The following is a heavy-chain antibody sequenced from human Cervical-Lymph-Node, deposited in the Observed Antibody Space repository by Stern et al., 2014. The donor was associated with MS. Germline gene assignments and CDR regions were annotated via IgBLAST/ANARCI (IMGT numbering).Heavy chain of an antibody. J-gene: IGHJ6*02. CDR3: ARDCRLRYFDNYGMDV. D-gene: IGHD3-9*01. CDR1: GGSISSGSYY. CDR2: IYTSGST. V-gene: IGHV4-61*02. Sequence: QVQLQESGPGLVKPSQTLSLTCTVSGGSISSGSYYWSWIRQPAGKGLEWIGRIYTSGSTNYNPSLKSRVTISVYTSKNQFSLKLSFVTAADTAVYYCARDCRLRYFDNYGMDVWGQGTTVTVSS.